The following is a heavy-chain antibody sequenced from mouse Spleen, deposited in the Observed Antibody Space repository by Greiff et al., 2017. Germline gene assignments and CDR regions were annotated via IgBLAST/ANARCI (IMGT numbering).Heavy chain of an antibody. Sequence: QVQLQQPGAELVMPGASVKLSCKASGYTFTSYWMHWVKQRPGQGLEWIGEIDPSDSYTNYNQKFKGKATLTVDKSSSTAYMQLSSLTSEDSAVYYFARSGTLYAMDYWGQGTSVTVSS. V-gene: IGHV1-69*01. D-gene: IGHD3-1*01. CDR2: IDPSDSYT. CDR3: ARSGTLYAMDY. J-gene: IGHJ4*01. CDR1: GYTFTSYW.